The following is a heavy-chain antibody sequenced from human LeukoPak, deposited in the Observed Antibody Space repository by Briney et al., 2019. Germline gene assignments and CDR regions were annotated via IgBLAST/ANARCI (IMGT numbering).Heavy chain of an antibody. D-gene: IGHD3-10*01. CDR3: ARLYGSGSDFDF. CDR1: GGSISSSSYF. V-gene: IGHV4-39*07. Sequence: SETLSLTCTVSGGSISSSSYFWGWIRQPPGKGLEWIGSIYYSGSTYYNPSLKSRVTTSVDTSKNQFSLNLTSMTAADTAVYYCARLYGSGSDFDFWGRGTMVTVSS. J-gene: IGHJ3*01. CDR2: IYYSGST.